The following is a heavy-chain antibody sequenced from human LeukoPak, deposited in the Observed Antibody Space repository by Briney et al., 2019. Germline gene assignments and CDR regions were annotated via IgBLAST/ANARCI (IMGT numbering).Heavy chain of an antibody. V-gene: IGHV3-30*02. CDR1: GFTFSNYG. CDR2: IGFDGSQK. D-gene: IGHD3-10*01. CDR3: SKDLTPDFGGDLDP. Sequence: GGSLRLSCAASGFTFSNYGMHWVRQAPGKGLEWVALIGFDGSQKYYGDSVKGRFTISRDNSKSTVYLQMNSLRVEDAAVYFCSKDLTPDFGGDLDPWGQGTLVTVSS. J-gene: IGHJ5*02.